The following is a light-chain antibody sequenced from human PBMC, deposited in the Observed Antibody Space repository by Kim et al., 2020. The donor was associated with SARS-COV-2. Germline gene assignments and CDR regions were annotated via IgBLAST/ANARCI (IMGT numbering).Light chain of an antibody. CDR3: QQYNNWPRGT. Sequence: EIVMTQSPATLSVSPGDRATLSCRASHSVSSNLAWYQQKPGQAPRVRIYGASTRATGIPARFSGSGSGTEFTLTISSLQSEDFAVYHCQQYNNWPRGTFGQGAKVDIK. V-gene: IGKV3-15*01. CDR2: GAS. J-gene: IGKJ1*01. CDR1: HSVSSN.